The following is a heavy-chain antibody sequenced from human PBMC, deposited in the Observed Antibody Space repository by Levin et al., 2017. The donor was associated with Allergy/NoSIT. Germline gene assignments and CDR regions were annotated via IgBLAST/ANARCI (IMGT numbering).Heavy chain of an antibody. D-gene: IGHD3-10*01. J-gene: IGHJ4*02. CDR3: AKVVPCGSGTYAHDY. Sequence: PGWSLRLSCAASGFPFSIYGMHWLRQAPGKGLEWVAVIANDGTYKHYADSVKGRFTISRDNSKNTLYLQMNSLRPEDTAVYYCAKVVPCGSGTYAHDYWGQGTLVTVSS. V-gene: IGHV3-30*18. CDR1: GFPFSIYG. CDR2: IANDGTYK.